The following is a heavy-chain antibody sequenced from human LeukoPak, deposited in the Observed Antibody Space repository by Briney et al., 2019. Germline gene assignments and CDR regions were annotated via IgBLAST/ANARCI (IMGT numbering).Heavy chain of an antibody. Sequence: SVKVSCKASGYTFTSYAMNWVRQAPGQGLEWMGGIIPIFGTSNYAHKFQGRVTITADESTSTVYMELSSLRSDDTAIYYCAFEGYNYGYNWGQGTLVTVSS. J-gene: IGHJ4*02. CDR1: GYTFTSYA. CDR2: IIPIFGTS. V-gene: IGHV1-69*13. CDR3: AFEGYNYGYN. D-gene: IGHD5-18*01.